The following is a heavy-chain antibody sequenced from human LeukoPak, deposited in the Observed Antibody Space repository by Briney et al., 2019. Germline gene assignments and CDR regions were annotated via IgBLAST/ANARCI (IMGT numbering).Heavy chain of an antibody. CDR3: ARDRSGYYYYYMDV. J-gene: IGHJ6*03. CDR2: IKQDGSEK. Sequence: GGSLRLSCAASGFTFSSYWMSWVRQAQGKGLEWVANIKQDGSEKYYVDSVKGRFTISRDNAKNSLYLQMNSLRAEDTAVYYCARDRSGYYYYYMDVWGKGTTVTVSS. V-gene: IGHV3-7*01. CDR1: GFTFSSYW.